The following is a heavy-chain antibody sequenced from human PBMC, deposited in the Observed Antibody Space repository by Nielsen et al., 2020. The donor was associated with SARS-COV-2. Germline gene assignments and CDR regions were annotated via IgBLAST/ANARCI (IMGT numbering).Heavy chain of an antibody. J-gene: IGHJ5*02. CDR3: ARHAPGNIAAAGGP. V-gene: IGHV4-39*01. CDR2: IYYSGST. D-gene: IGHD6-13*01. Sequence: WIRQPPGKGLEWIGSIYYSGSTYHNPSLKSRVTISVDPSKNQFFLKLSSVTAADTAVYYCARHAPGNIAAAGGPWGQGTLVTVSS.